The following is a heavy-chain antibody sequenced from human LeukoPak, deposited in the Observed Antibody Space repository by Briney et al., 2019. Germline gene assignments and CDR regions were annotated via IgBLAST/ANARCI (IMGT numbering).Heavy chain of an antibody. CDR1: GFNFSSYS. CDR3: ARDKGNSYNWFDP. Sequence: SGGSLRLSCAASGFNFSSYSMNWVRQAPGKGLEWVSSISSSSSYIYYADSVKGRFTISRDNAKNSLYLQMNSLRAEDTAVYYCARDKGNSYNWFDPWGQGTLVTVSS. J-gene: IGHJ5*02. V-gene: IGHV3-21*01. CDR2: ISSSSSYI.